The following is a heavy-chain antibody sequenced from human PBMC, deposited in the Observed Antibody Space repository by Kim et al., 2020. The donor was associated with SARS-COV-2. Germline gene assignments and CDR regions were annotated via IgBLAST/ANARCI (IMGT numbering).Heavy chain of an antibody. CDR2: IRSKANSYET. J-gene: IGHJ3*02. CDR1: GFTFSDSA. V-gene: IGHV3-73*01. Sequence: GGSLRLSCAASGFTFSDSAMHWVRQAPGKGLEWVGRIRSKANSYETAYAVSLSSRFSISRDDSKNTAFLQMNSLETEDTAVYYCSRGPPHTESYLDAFDIWGQGTMVTVSS. CDR3: SRGPPHTESYLDAFDI. D-gene: IGHD1-26*01.